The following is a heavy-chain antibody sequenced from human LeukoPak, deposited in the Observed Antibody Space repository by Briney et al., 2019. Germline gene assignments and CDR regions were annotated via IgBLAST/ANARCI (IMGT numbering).Heavy chain of an antibody. V-gene: IGHV4-34*01. J-gene: IGHJ4*02. D-gene: IGHD6-13*01. CDR1: GGSFSGYY. CDR3: ARGKQQLATALDY. CDR2: INHSGST. Sequence: SETLSLTCAVYGGSFSGYYWSWIRQPQGKGLEWIGEINHSGSTNYNPSLKSRVTISVDTSKNQFSLKLSSVTAADTAVYYCARGKQQLATALDYWGQGTLVTVSS.